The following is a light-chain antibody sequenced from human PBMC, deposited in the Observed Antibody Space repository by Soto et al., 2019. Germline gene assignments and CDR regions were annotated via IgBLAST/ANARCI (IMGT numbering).Light chain of an antibody. CDR1: TLGSKF. CDR2: EDT. CDR3: QAWDSGTVV. Sequence: SYELTQPPSVSVSPGQTANITCSGNTLGSKFVFWYQQKAGQSPMVVIYEDTKRPSGIPERFSGSNPGNTATLTISGTQAMDEADFYCQAWDSGTVVFGGGTKLTVL. J-gene: IGLJ2*01. V-gene: IGLV3-1*01.